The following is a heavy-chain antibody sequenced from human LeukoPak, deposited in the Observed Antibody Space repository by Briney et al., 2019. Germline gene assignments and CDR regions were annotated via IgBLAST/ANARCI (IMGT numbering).Heavy chain of an antibody. Sequence: ASVKVSCKASGYTFTSYGISWVRQAPGQGLEWMGWISAYNGNTNYAQKLQGRVTMTTDTSTSTAYMELRSLRSDDTAVYYCARDFQWELHYYFDYWGQGTLVTVSS. CDR3: ARDFQWELHYYFDY. CDR1: GYTFTSYG. CDR2: ISAYNGNT. J-gene: IGHJ4*02. D-gene: IGHD1-26*01. V-gene: IGHV1-18*01.